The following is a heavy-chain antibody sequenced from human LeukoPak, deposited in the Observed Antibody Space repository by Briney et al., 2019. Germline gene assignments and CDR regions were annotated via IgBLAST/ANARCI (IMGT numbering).Heavy chain of an antibody. CDR2: IYYSGNT. CDR1: GDSISSDH. J-gene: IGHJ3*02. V-gene: IGHV4-59*01. CDR3: AKYSGHDTSGYYESRAFDI. D-gene: IGHD3-22*01. Sequence: SETLSLTCTVSGDSISSDHWSWIRQPPGKGLEWIGYIYYSGNTNYNPSPKSRVTISVDTSKNQFSLKLSSVTAADTAVYYCAKYSGHDTSGYYESRAFDIWGQGTMVTVSS.